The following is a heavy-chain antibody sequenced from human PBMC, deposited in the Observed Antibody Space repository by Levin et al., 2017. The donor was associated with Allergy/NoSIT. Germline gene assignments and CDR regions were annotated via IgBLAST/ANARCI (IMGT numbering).Heavy chain of an antibody. CDR1: GYTFTSYG. CDR2: ISAYNGNT. CDR3: ARAPRDRSYGNSDFDY. J-gene: IGHJ4*02. D-gene: IGHD5-18*01. Sequence: GESLKISCKASGYTFTSYGISWVRQAPGQGLEWMGWISAYNGNTNYAQKLQGRVTMTTDTSTSTAYMELRSLRSDDTAVYYCARAPRDRSYGNSDFDYWGQGTLVTVSS. V-gene: IGHV1-18*01.